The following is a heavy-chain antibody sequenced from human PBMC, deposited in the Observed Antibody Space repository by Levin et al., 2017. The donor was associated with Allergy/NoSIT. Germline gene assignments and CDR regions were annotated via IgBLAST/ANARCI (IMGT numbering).Heavy chain of an antibody. CDR1: GGSISSYY. D-gene: IGHD4-17*01. V-gene: IGHV4-59*01. J-gene: IGHJ6*02. CDR2: IYYSGST. Sequence: PSETLSLTCTVSGGSISSYYWSWIRQPPGKGLEWIGYIYYSGSTNYNPSLKSRVTILVDTSKNQFSLKLSSVTAADTAVYYCARVMTTVTYYGMDVWGQGTTVTVSS. CDR3: ARVMTTVTYYGMDV.